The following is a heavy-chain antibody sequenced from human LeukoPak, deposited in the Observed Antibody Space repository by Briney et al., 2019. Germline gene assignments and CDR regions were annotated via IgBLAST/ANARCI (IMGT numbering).Heavy chain of an antibody. CDR2: ISSSSSYI. Sequence: TGGSLRLSCAASGFTFSSYSMNWVRQAPGKGLEWVSSISSSSSYIYYADSVKGRFTFSRDNAKNSLYLQMNSLRAEDTAVYYCARVGYCSGGSCYLFDYWGQGTLVTVSS. V-gene: IGHV3-21*01. J-gene: IGHJ4*02. CDR3: ARVGYCSGGSCYLFDY. D-gene: IGHD2-15*01. CDR1: GFTFSSYS.